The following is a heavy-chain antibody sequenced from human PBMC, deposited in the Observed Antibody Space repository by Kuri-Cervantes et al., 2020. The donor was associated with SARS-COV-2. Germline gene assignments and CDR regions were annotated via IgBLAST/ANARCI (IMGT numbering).Heavy chain of an antibody. Sequence: SQTLSLLCAVSGDSVSGYFWSWIRQPADKGLEWIGRIFTIGSTNYNPSLESRVTMSVDTSKNQVSLRLTSVTAADTAIYYCARDWNDYGYYWGQGILVTVSS. V-gene: IGHV4-4*07. CDR1: GDSVSGYF. CDR3: ARDWNDYGYY. CDR2: IFTIGST. D-gene: IGHD4-17*01. J-gene: IGHJ4*02.